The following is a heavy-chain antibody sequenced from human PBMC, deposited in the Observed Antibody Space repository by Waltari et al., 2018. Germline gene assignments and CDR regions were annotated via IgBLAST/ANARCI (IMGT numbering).Heavy chain of an antibody. CDR1: GGSISSYY. V-gene: IGHV4-59*01. CDR3: AGGIAVAGIDY. CDR2: IYYSGST. D-gene: IGHD6-19*01. J-gene: IGHJ4*02. Sequence: QVQLQESGPGLVKPSETLSLTCTVPGGSISSYYWSWIRQPPGKGLEWIGYIYYSGSTNYNPSLKSRVTISVDTSKNQFSLKLSSVTAADTAVYYCAGGIAVAGIDYWGQGTLVTVSS.